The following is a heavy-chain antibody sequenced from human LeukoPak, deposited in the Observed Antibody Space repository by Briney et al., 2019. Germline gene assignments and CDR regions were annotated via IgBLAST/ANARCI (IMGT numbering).Heavy chain of an antibody. CDR1: GGSISSYY. CDR3: AREDSSSWYNYFDC. D-gene: IGHD6-13*01. J-gene: IGHJ4*02. CDR2: IYYSGST. Sequence: SETLSLTCTVSGGSISSYYWSWIRQPPGKGLEWIGYIYYSGSTNYNPSLKSRVTISVDTSKNQFSLKLSSVTAADTAVYYCAREDSSSWYNYFDCWGQGTLVTVSS. V-gene: IGHV4-59*01.